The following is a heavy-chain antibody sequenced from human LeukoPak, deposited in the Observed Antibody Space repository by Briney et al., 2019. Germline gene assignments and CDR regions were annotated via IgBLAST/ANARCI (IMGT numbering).Heavy chain of an antibody. Sequence: NPGGSLRLSCAASGFTFSSYSMNWVRQAPGKGLEWVSSINTVASYIYYADSVKGRFTISRDDADNSLYLQMNSLRAEDTAVYFCVRLRRNSDRSGFYYYYDNWGQGTLVTVSS. CDR2: INTVASYI. J-gene: IGHJ4*02. D-gene: IGHD3-22*01. V-gene: IGHV3-21*01. CDR1: GFTFSSYS. CDR3: VRLRRNSDRSGFYYYYDN.